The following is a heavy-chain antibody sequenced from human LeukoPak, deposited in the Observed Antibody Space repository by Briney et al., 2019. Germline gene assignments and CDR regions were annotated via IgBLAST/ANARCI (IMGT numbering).Heavy chain of an antibody. J-gene: IGHJ5*02. V-gene: IGHV4-4*02. Sequence: SGTLSLTCVVSGGSISSSNWWSWVRQSPGKGLEWIGEIYHRGSTNYNPSLKSRVTISVDKSKNQFSLKLTSVTAADTAVYYSTRDSGTTGVVKFDPWGQGILVTVSS. CDR1: GGSISSSNW. D-gene: IGHD4-23*01. CDR3: TRDSGTTGVVKFDP. CDR2: IYHRGST.